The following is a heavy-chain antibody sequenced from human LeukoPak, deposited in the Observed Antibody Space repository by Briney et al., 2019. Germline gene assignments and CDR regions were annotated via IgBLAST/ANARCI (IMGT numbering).Heavy chain of an antibody. D-gene: IGHD6-13*01. CDR3: AGDPAYFGSNSWYRGFDY. CDR1: EFTFSSYD. J-gene: IGHJ4*02. CDR2: ISSSGNTI. Sequence: PGGSLRLSCAASEFTFSSYDMNWVRQAPGKGLEWVSYISSSGNTIYYADSVKGRFTISRDNAENSVHLQMNSLGAEDTAVYYCAGDPAYFGSNSWYRGFDYWGQGTLVTVSS. V-gene: IGHV3-48*03.